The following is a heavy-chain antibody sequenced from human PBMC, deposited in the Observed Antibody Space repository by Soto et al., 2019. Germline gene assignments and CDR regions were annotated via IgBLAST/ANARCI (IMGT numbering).Heavy chain of an antibody. Sequence: GGSLRLSCSASGFTFSSYAMHWVRQAPGKGLEYVSAISSNGGSTYYADSVKGRFTISRDNSKNTLYLQMSSLRAEDTAVYYCVKPREEEYSSGWYPLGYWGQGTLVTVSS. CDR1: GFTFSSYA. J-gene: IGHJ4*02. CDR3: VKPREEEYSSGWYPLGY. D-gene: IGHD6-19*01. CDR2: ISSNGGST. V-gene: IGHV3-64D*08.